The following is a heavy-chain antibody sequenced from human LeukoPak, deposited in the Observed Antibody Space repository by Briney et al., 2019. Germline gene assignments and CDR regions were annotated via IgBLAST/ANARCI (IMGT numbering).Heavy chain of an antibody. CDR1: GFTVSSNY. Sequence: GGSLRLSCAASGFTVSSNYMSWVRQAPGKGLEWVSVIYSGGSTYYADSVKGRFTISRDNSKNTLYLQMNSLRAEDTAVYYCARENGGYDYSLDYWGQGTLVTVSP. D-gene: IGHD5-12*01. V-gene: IGHV3-66*02. CDR3: ARENGGYDYSLDY. J-gene: IGHJ4*02. CDR2: IYSGGST.